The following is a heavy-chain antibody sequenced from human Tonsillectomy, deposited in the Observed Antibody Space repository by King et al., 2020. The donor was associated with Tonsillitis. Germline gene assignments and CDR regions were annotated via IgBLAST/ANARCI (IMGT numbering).Heavy chain of an antibody. D-gene: IGHD5-12*01. J-gene: IGHJ4*02. CDR2: ISDSGDNT. CDR1: GFTYSTYA. Sequence: VQLVESGGGVVQPGGSLRLSCAASGFTYSTYAMNWVRQAPGKGLEWGSGISDSGDNTYYADSVKGGFSISRDNSKNTVYVQMNSLRAEDTAVYYCATSAYYSGTNCGQGVYFDYWGQGTLVTVSS. CDR3: ATSAYYSGTNCGQGVYFDY. V-gene: IGHV3-23*04.